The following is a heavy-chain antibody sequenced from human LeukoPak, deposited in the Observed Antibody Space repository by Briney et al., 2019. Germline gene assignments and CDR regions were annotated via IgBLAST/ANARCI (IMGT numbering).Heavy chain of an antibody. CDR3: AREDYSSGNPTIDT. V-gene: IGHV3-21*01. D-gene: IGHD3-10*01. Sequence: PGGSLRLSCAASGFTFSRYAMKWVRQAPGKGLEWVSCIGRSGSYTYYADSVKGRFTISRDNAKDSLYLQMDSLRAEDGAVYYCAREDYSSGNPTIDTWGQGTLVTVSS. CDR2: IGRSGSYT. CDR1: GFTFSRYA. J-gene: IGHJ5*02.